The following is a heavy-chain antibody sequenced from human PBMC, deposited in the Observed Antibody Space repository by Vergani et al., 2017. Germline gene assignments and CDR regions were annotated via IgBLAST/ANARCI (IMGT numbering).Heavy chain of an antibody. V-gene: IGHV1-69-2*01. J-gene: IGHJ6*02. CDR2: VDPEDGET. CDR3: ATPQTVTTGGMEV. Sequence: EVQLVQSGAEVKKPGATMKISCKVSGYTFTDHYMHWAKQAPGKGLEWMGLVDPEDGETIYAEKFKGRVTIAANTSTDTAHLELSSLRSEDTAVYYCATPQTVTTGGMEVWGQG. D-gene: IGHD4-17*01. CDR1: GYTFTDHY.